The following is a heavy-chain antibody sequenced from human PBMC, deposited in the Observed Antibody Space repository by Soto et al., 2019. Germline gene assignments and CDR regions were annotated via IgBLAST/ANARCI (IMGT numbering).Heavy chain of an antibody. Sequence: ASVKVSCKASGYTFTGYYMHWVRQAPGQGLEWMGWINPNSGGTNYAQKFQGWVTMTRDTSISTAYMELSRLRSDDTAVYYCARDLSRKELGQMENAFDIWGQGTMVTVSS. CDR1: GYTFTGYY. J-gene: IGHJ3*02. CDR3: ARDLSRKELGQMENAFDI. CDR2: INPNSGGT. V-gene: IGHV1-2*04. D-gene: IGHD6-13*01.